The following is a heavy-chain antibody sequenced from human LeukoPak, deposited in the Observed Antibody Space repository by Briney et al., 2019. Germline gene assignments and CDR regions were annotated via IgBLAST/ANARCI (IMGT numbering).Heavy chain of an antibody. D-gene: IGHD6-19*01. V-gene: IGHV4-59*08. CDR1: GGSISSSY. CDR2: IYDSETT. J-gene: IGHJ4*02. CDR3: ARQAYSSGWYTAAY. Sequence: SETLSLTCTVSGGSISSSYWSWIRQPPGKGLEWMASIYDSETTKYNPSLRSRATISSDTSKNQFSLKLSSVTAADTAVYYCARQAYSSGWYTAAYWRQGTLVTVSS.